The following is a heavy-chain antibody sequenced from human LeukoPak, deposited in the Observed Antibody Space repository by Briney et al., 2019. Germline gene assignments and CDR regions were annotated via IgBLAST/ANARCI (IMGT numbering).Heavy chain of an antibody. V-gene: IGHV4-59*01. D-gene: IGHD3-10*01. CDR3: ARVITMVDAFDI. CDR2: IYYSGST. CDR1: GGSFSGYY. Sequence: SETLSLTCAVYGGSFSGYYWSWIRQPPGKGLEWIGYIYYSGSTNYNPSLKSRVTISVDTSKNQFSLKLSSVTAADTAVYYCARVITMVDAFDIWGQGTMVTVSS. J-gene: IGHJ3*02.